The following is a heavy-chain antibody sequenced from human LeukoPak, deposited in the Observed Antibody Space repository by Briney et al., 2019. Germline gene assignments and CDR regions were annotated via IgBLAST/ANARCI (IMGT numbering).Heavy chain of an antibody. CDR3: ARVRFLEWLSLDFDY. CDR2: IYHSGST. V-gene: IGHV4-4*02. Sequence: SETLSLTCAVSGGSISSSNWWSWVRQPPGKGLEWIGEIYHSGSTNYNPSLKSRVTISVDKSKNQFSLKLRSVTAADTAVYYCARVRFLEWLSLDFDYWGQGTLVTVSS. CDR1: GGSISSSNW. D-gene: IGHD3-3*01. J-gene: IGHJ4*02.